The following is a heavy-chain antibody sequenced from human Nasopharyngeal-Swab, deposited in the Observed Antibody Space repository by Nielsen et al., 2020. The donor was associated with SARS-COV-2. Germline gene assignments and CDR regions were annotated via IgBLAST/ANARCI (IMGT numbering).Heavy chain of an antibody. CDR2: ISYDGSNK. D-gene: IGHD5-18*01. Sequence: GSLRLSCAASGFTFSSYGMHWVRQAPGKGLEWVAVISYDGSNKYYADSVKGRFTISRDNSKNTLYLQMNSLRAEDTAVYYCARGGSYDDKGGYYYMDVWGKGTTVTVSS. CDR3: ARGGSYDDKGGYYYMDV. J-gene: IGHJ6*03. CDR1: GFTFSSYG. V-gene: IGHV3-30*03.